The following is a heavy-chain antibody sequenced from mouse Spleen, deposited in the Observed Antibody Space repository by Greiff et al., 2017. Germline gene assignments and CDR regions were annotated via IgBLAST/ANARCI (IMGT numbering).Heavy chain of an antibody. Sequence: EVKVVESGGGLVQPKGSLKLSCAASGFTFNTYAMHWVRQAPGKGLEWVARIRSKSSNYATYYADSVKDRFTISRDDSQSMLYLQMNNLKTEDTAMYYCVRDRGYRYDDYAMDYWGQGTSVTVSS. CDR3: VRDRGYRYDDYAMDY. CDR1: GFTFNTYA. D-gene: IGHD2-14*01. J-gene: IGHJ4*01. CDR2: IRSKSSNYAT. V-gene: IGHV10-3*01.